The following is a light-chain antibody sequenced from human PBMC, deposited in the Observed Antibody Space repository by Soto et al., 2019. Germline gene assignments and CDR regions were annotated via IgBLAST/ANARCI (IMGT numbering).Light chain of an antibody. CDR1: QTVSSN. J-gene: IGKJ2*01. CDR2: GAF. V-gene: IGKV3-15*01. Sequence: EVVMTQSPGTLSVSPGESATLSCRASQTVSSNVAWYQQRPGQAPRLPIDGAFTRATGVPARFSGSRSGTEFTLTISSPQSEDFAVYYCQQHNNWPYTFGQGTKLEIK. CDR3: QQHNNWPYT.